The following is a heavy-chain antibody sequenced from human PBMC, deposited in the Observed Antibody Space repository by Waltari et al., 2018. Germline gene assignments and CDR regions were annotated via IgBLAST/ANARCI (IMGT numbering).Heavy chain of an antibody. CDR3: ARGYSTSGSFDY. J-gene: IGHJ4*02. CDR1: GGSISSYY. Sequence: QVQLQESGSGLVKPSETLSLTCTVSGGSISSYYWSWIRQPPGKGLEWIGYISYSGSTNSNPTLKIRVTTSVYTSKNQFSLKLTSVTAADTAVYYCARGYSTSGSFDYWGQGTLVTVSS. D-gene: IGHD1-26*01. CDR2: ISYSGST. V-gene: IGHV4-59*13.